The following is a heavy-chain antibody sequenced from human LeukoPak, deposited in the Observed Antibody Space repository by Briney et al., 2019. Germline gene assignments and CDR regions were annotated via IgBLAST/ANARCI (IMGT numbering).Heavy chain of an antibody. CDR3: TRDRGAYNLYDY. CDR2: IRSKAYGETA. V-gene: IGHV3-49*04. CDR1: GFTFSSYW. J-gene: IGHJ4*02. Sequence: PGGSLRLSCAASGFTFSSYWMNWARQAPGKGLEWVGFIRSKAYGETADYAASVKGRFTISRDDSKAIAYLQMNSLKTEDTAVYHCTRDRGAYNLYDYWGQGTLVIVSS. D-gene: IGHD1-1*01.